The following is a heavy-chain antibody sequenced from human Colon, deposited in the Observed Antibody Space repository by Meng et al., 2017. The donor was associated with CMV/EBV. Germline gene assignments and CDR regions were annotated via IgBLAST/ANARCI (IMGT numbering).Heavy chain of an antibody. J-gene: IGHJ4*02. CDR3: ITDDTGHDWGY. CDR1: GFTVSTDY. D-gene: IGHD5-12*01. Sequence: EVQLGGSGGHLVQPGGSLRLSCAASGFTVSTDYMSWVRQAPGKGLEWVSVIYSDGNTYYADSVKGRFTISRDNSKNTLYLQMNSLRVEDTAVYFCITDDTGHDWGYWGRGTLVTVSS. V-gene: IGHV3-66*01. CDR2: IYSDGNT.